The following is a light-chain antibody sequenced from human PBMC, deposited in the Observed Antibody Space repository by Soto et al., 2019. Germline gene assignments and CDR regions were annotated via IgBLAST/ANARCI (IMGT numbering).Light chain of an antibody. CDR2: EVS. J-gene: IGLJ2*01. CDR1: SSDIGGQNY. Sequence: QSALTQPASVSRSPGQSITIACTGTSSDIGGQNYVSWYQHHSGKAPKLMIYEVSNRPSGVSNRFSGSKSGNTASLSISGLQADDEADYYCSSYASSTTLDVLFGGGTKVTV. CDR3: SSYASSTTLDVL. V-gene: IGLV2-14*01.